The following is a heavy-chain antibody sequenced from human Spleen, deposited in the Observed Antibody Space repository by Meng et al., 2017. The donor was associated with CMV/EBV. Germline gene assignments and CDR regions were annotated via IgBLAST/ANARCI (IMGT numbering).Heavy chain of an antibody. CDR1: GYSFTTYW. D-gene: IGHD2-21*01. Sequence: GESLKISCKASGYSFTTYWIGWVRQMPGKGLEWMGTIYPEDSDNTYSPSFRGRVTMSVDKSVSTAYLEWSSLRASDTAIYYCARQRGGYSSAAYYHYWGQGTLVTVSS. CDR3: ARQRGGYSSAAYYHY. J-gene: IGHJ4*02. CDR2: IYPEDSDN. V-gene: IGHV5-51*01.